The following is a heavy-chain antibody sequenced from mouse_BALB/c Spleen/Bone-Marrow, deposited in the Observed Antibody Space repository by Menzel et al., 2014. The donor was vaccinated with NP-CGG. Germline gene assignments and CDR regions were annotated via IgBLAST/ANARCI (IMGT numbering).Heavy chain of an antibody. Sequence: EVQLEESGGGLVQPGGSRKLSCAASGFTFSSFGMHWVRQAPEKGLEWVAYISSGSSTIYYADTVKGRFTISRDNPKNTLFLQMTSLRSEDTAMYYCARVYDYGFAYWGQGTLVTVSA. CDR2: ISSGSSTI. CDR1: GFTFSSFG. D-gene: IGHD2-4*01. V-gene: IGHV5-17*02. J-gene: IGHJ3*01. CDR3: ARVYDYGFAY.